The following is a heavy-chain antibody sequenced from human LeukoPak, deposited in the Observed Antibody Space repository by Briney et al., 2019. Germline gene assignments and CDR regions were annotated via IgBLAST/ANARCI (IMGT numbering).Heavy chain of an antibody. J-gene: IGHJ4*02. D-gene: IGHD5/OR15-5a*01. CDR2: ISGSGGST. CDR3: AKGSSLPTARQIDY. Sequence: RGSLRLSSAPSGVTFSSYATSWVRQVPGEGLGWVSAISGSGGSTYYADSVKGRFTISRDNSKNTLYLQMNSLGAEDTATYYCAKGSSLPTARQIDYWGQGTLVTVSS. CDR1: GVTFSSYA. V-gene: IGHV3-23*01.